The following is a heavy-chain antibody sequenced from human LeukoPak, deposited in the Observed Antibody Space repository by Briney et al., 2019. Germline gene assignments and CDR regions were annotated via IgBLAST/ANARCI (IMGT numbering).Heavy chain of an antibody. J-gene: IGHJ4*02. CDR3: ARAGLRDRSGYYFFDY. Sequence: PSQTLSLTCTVSGGSISSGGYYWSWIRQHPGKGLEWIVYIYYSGSTYYNPSLKSRVTISVDTSKNQFSLKLSSVTAANTAVYYCARAGLRDRSGYYFFDYWGQGTLVTVSS. CDR1: GGSISSGGYY. D-gene: IGHD3-22*01. CDR2: IYYSGST. V-gene: IGHV4-31*03.